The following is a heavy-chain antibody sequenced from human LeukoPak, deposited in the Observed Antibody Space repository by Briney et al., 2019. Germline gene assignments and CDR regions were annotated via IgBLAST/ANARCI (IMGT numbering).Heavy chain of an antibody. V-gene: IGHV3-30*02. Sequence: GGSLRLSCAASGFTFSSYGMHWVRQAPGKGLEWVAFIRYYGSNKYYADSVKGRFTISRDNSKNTLYLQMNSLRAEDTAVYYCAKDRGSNYFDYWGQGTLVTVSS. D-gene: IGHD3-10*01. CDR2: IRYYGSNK. CDR1: GFTFSSYG. J-gene: IGHJ4*02. CDR3: AKDRGSNYFDY.